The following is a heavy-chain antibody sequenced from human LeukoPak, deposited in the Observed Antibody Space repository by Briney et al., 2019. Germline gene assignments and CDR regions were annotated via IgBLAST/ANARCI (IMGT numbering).Heavy chain of an antibody. CDR3: ARGAFYGSGSYNY. CDR1: GGSISSSPYY. D-gene: IGHD3-10*01. V-gene: IGHV4-39*07. CDR2: INHSGST. Sequence: SETLSLTCTVSGGSISSSPYYWGWIRQPPGKGLEWIGEINHSGSTNYNPSLKSRVTISVDTSKNQFSLKLSSVTAADTAVYYCARGAFYGSGSYNYWGQGTLVTVSS. J-gene: IGHJ4*02.